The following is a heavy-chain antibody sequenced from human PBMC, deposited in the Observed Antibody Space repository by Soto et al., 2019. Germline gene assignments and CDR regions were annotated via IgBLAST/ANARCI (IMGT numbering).Heavy chain of an antibody. V-gene: IGHV3-74*01. Sequence: AGGSLRLSCAASGLTLRNHWMHWVRQTPGKGLVWVSGMNNWGTATYYADSVKGRFTISRDSAKNTLYLQMNNLRAEDTAIYYCGGVFDFWGRGTMVTVSS. CDR2: MNNWGTAT. CDR3: GGVFDF. CDR1: GLTLRNHW. J-gene: IGHJ2*01.